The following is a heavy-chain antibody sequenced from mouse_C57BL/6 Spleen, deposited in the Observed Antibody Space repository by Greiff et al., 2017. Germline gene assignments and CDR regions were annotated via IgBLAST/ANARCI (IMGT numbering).Heavy chain of an antibody. D-gene: IGHD2-4*01. Sequence: EVQLQESGPGLVKPSQSLSLTCSVTGYSITSGYYWNWIRQFPGNTLEWIGYISYDGSNNYNPSLKNRISITRDTSKNQFFLKLNSVTTKDTATYYCARRDDYDGYYFDYWGQGTTLTVSS. CDR2: ISYDGSN. V-gene: IGHV3-6*01. J-gene: IGHJ2*01. CDR3: ARRDDYDGYYFDY. CDR1: GYSITSGYY.